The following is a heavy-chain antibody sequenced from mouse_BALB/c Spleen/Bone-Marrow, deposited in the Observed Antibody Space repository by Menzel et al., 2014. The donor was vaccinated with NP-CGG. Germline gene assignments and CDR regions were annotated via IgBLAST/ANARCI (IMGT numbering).Heavy chain of an antibody. CDR3: ARDGNYDYFDY. CDR1: GYSITSGYS. V-gene: IGHV3-1*02. CDR2: IYYSGST. D-gene: IGHD2-1*01. J-gene: IGHJ2*01. Sequence: VQLQQSGPDLVKPSQSLSLTCTVTGYSITSGYSWHWIRQFPGNKLEWMGYIYYSGSTNYNPSLKSRVSITRDTSKNQFFLQLNSVTTEDTATYFCARDGNYDYFDYWGQGTTLTVSS.